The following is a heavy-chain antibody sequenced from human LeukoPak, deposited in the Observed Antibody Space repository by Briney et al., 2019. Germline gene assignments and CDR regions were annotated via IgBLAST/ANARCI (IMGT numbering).Heavy chain of an antibody. V-gene: IGHV4-38-2*02. CDR3: ARDGFIAAANDAFDI. D-gene: IGHD6-13*01. CDR2: IYHSGST. CDR1: GYSISSGYY. J-gene: IGHJ3*02. Sequence: PSETLSLTCTVSGYSISSGYYWGWIRQPPGKGLEWIGGIYHSGSTYYNPSLKSRVTISVDTSKNQFSLKLSSVTAADTAVYYCARDGFIAAANDAFDIWGQGTMVTVSS.